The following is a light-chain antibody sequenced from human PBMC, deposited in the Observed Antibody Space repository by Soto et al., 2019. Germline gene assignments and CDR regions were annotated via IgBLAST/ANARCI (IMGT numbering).Light chain of an antibody. Sequence: QSVLTQPPSASGSPGQSVTISCTGTSSDVAGSDYVSWYQQHPGKDPKLIIYEVTKRPAGVPDRFSGSKSGNTASLTVSGLQADDESYYYCSSFARGDNPHVLFGGGTQLTVL. V-gene: IGLV2-8*01. CDR3: SSFARGDNPHVL. CDR1: SSDVAGSDY. CDR2: EVT. J-gene: IGLJ2*01.